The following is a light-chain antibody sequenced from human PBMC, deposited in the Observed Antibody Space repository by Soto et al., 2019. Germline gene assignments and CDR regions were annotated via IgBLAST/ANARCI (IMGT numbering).Light chain of an antibody. CDR3: QQYGSSPST. V-gene: IGKV3-20*01. CDR2: GAS. CDR1: QSVRTSN. Sequence: EIVLTQSPGTLSLSPGERATLSCRASQSVRTSNLAWYQQKPGQAPRLLIYGASSRATGIPHRFSGSGSGTDFTLTMSRLEPEDFSVYYCQQYGSSPSTFGQATKVEIK. J-gene: IGKJ1*01.